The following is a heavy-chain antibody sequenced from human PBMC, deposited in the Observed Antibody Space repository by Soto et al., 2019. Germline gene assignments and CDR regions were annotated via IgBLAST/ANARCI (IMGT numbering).Heavy chain of an antibody. Sequence: SETLSLTCAVSGGSISSSNWWSWVRQPPGKGLEWIGEIYHSGSTNYNPSLKSRVTISVDKSKNQFSLKLSSVTAADTAVYYCARGYSSSWNWFDPWGQGTLVTVSS. CDR2: IYHSGST. V-gene: IGHV4-4*02. J-gene: IGHJ5*02. CDR3: ARGYSSSWNWFDP. CDR1: GGSISSSNW. D-gene: IGHD6-13*01.